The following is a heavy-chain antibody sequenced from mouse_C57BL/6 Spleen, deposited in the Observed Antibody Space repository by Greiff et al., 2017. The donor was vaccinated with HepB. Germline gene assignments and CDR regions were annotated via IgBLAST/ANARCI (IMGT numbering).Heavy chain of an antibody. D-gene: IGHD2-2*01. CDR2: ISSGGSYT. Sequence: EVQRVESGGDLVKPGGSLKLSCAASGFTFSSYGMSWVRQTPDKRLEWVATISSGGSYTYYPDSVKGRFTISRDNAKNTLYLQMSSLKSEDTAMYYCARQEGMVTFDYWGQGTTLTVSS. V-gene: IGHV5-6*01. J-gene: IGHJ2*01. CDR3: ARQEGMVTFDY. CDR1: GFTFSSYG.